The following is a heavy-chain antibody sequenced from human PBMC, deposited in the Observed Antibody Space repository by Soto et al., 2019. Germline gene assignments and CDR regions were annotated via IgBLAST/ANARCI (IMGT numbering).Heavy chain of an antibody. D-gene: IGHD3-22*01. CDR3: ARWASSGYYSFFDY. CDR1: GGSISSYY. Sequence: LTCTVSGGSISSYYWSWIRQPPGKGLEWIGYIYYSGSTNYNPSLKSRVTISVDTSKNQFSLKLSSVTAADTAVYYCARWASSGYYSFFDYWGQGTLVTVSS. CDR2: IYYSGST. V-gene: IGHV4-59*01. J-gene: IGHJ4*02.